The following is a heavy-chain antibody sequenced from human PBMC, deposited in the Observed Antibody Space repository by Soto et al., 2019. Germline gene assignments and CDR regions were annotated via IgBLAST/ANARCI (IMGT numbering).Heavy chain of an antibody. V-gene: IGHV3-30*02. Sequence: PGGSLRLSCAASGFTFSSYGMHWVRQAPGKGLEWVAVIWYDGSNKYYADSVKGRFTISRDNSKNTLYLQMNSLRAEDTAVYYCAKERAGYYDSSGYPSRWFDPWGQGTLVTVSS. D-gene: IGHD3-22*01. CDR2: IWYDGSNK. CDR3: AKERAGYYDSSGYPSRWFDP. J-gene: IGHJ5*02. CDR1: GFTFSSYG.